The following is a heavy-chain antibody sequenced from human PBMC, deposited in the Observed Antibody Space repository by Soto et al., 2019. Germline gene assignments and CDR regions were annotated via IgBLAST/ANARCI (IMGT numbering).Heavy chain of an antibody. Sequence: SETLSLTCTVSGGSISRYYWSWSRQPPGKGLEWIGYIYYSGSTNYNPSLKSRVTISVDTSKNQFSLKLSSVTAADTAVYYCARDNGYSYGYTLDHWGQGTLVTVSS. CDR1: GGSISRYY. V-gene: IGHV4-59*01. CDR3: ARDNGYSYGYTLDH. J-gene: IGHJ4*02. D-gene: IGHD5-18*01. CDR2: IYYSGST.